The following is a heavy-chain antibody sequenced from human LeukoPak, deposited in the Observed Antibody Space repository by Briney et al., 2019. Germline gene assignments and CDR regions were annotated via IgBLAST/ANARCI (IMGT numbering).Heavy chain of an antibody. D-gene: IGHD1-26*01. CDR3: ARDLKLLGYFDY. CDR2: ISPNSGGT. V-gene: IGHV1-2*02. Sequence: ASVKVSCKASGYTFTGYYLHWVRQAPGQGPEWMGWISPNSGGTNYSQKFQGRVTMTRDTSISTAYMELSRLRSDDTAVYYCARDLKLLGYFDYWGQGTLVTVSS. J-gene: IGHJ4*02. CDR1: GYTFTGYY.